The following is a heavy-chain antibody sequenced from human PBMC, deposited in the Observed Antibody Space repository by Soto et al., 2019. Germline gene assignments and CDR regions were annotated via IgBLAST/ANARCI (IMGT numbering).Heavy chain of an antibody. V-gene: IGHV3-53*01. Sequence: EVQLVESGGGLIQPGGSLRLSCAVSGFTVSNNYMSWVRQAPGKGLEGVSVIYSGGYTAYGDSVKGRFTISRDNSKNTIHPKMSRPRRAAPAFFYCAPRPGGGGYWGQGTLVTVSS. D-gene: IGHD3-10*01. CDR1: GFTVSNNY. CDR3: APRPGGGGY. CDR2: IYSGGYT. J-gene: IGHJ4*02.